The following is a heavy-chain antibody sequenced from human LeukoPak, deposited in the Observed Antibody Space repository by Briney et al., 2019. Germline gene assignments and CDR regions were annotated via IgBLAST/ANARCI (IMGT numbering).Heavy chain of an antibody. J-gene: IGHJ4*02. CDR2: ISGSDGST. D-gene: IGHD2-2*01. V-gene: IGHV3-23*01. CDR3: AKVETSGGANCYALDY. CDR1: GFTFSSYA. Sequence: PGGSLRLSCAASGFTFSSYAMTWVRQAPDKGLEWVSAISGSDGSTYYADSVKGRFTISRDDSQNTLYLQMNSQSAEDTAVYYCAKVETSGGANCYALDYWGQGTLVTVSS.